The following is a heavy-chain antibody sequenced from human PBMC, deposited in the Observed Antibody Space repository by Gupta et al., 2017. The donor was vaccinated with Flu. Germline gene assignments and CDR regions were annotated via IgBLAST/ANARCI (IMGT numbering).Heavy chain of an antibody. CDR2: ISGSGGST. D-gene: IGHD4-17*01. CDR1: GFTFSSYA. Sequence: EVQLLESGGGLVQPGGSLRLSCAASGFTFSSYAMSWVRQAPGKGLEWVSAISGSGGSTYYADSVKGRFTISRDNSKNTLYLQMNSLRAEDTAVYYCAKAPQWRVHDYGDYGDYWGQGTLVTVSS. V-gene: IGHV3-23*01. CDR3: AKAPQWRVHDYGDYGDY. J-gene: IGHJ4*02.